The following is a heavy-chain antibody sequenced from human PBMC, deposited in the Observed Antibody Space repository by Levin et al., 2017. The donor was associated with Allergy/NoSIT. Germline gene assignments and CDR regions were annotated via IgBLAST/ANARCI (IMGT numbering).Heavy chain of an antibody. V-gene: IGHV3-23*01. CDR2: IYASADST. CDR3: ARSSRGYGTFDS. J-gene: IGHJ4*02. Sequence: GGSLRLSCSASGFTFSSYAMSWVRQAPGKGLEWVSAIYASADSTYYSDSVKGRFTISRDSSKNTLYLHMNSLRAEDTAVYYCARSSRGYGTFDSWGQGTLVTVSS. D-gene: IGHD5-12*01. CDR1: GFTFSSYA.